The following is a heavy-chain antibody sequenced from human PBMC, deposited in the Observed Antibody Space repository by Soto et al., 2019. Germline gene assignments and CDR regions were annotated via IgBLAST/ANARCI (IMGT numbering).Heavy chain of an antibody. J-gene: IGHJ6*02. D-gene: IGHD6-6*01. CDR1: GGSISSGGYY. Sequence: TLSLTCTVSGGSISSGGYYWTWIRQHPGKGLEWIGYNYYSGITYYNPSLKSRVTISLDTSKNQFSLKLSSVTAADTAVYYCARGSSIAGLYYGMDVWGHGTTVTVSS. CDR3: ARGSSIAGLYYGMDV. CDR2: NYYSGIT. V-gene: IGHV4-31*03.